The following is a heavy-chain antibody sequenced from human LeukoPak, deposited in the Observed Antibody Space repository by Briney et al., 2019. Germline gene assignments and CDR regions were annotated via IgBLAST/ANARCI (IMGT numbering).Heavy chain of an antibody. CDR1: GGSISSYY. D-gene: IGHD2-15*01. J-gene: IGHJ5*02. CDR2: IYYSGST. CDR3: ARQVVAATGNWFDP. Sequence: PSETLSLTCTVSGGSISSYYWSWIRQPPGKGLEWIGYIYYSGSTNYNPSLKSRVTISVDTSKNQFSLKLSSVTAAGTAVYYCARQVVAATGNWFDPWGQGTLVTVSS. V-gene: IGHV4-59*08.